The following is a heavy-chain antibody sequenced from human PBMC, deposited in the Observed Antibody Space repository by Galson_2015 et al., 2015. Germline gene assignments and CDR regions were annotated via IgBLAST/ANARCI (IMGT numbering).Heavy chain of an antibody. CDR2: IYYSGST. D-gene: IGHD2-21*02. V-gene: IGHV4-39*07. Sequence: SETLSLTCTVSGGSISSSSYYWGWIRQPPGKGLEWIGSIYYSGSTYYNPSLKSRVTISVDTSKNQFSLKLSSVTAADTAVYYCARARTGYCGGDCQYNWFDPWGQGTLVTVSS. J-gene: IGHJ5*02. CDR3: ARARTGYCGGDCQYNWFDP. CDR1: GGSISSSSYY.